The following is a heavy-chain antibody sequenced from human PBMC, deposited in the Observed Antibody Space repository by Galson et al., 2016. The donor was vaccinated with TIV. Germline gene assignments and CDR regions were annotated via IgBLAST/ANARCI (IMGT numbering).Heavy chain of an antibody. Sequence: SLRLSCAASGLSVSINYMTWVRQAPGKGLEWVSLISDGGNTYYPDSVKGRFTISRDNSKNTLYLQMNSLRVEDTAVYYCARDREVDATYYYYNYGMDVWGQGTAVTVSS. J-gene: IGHJ6*02. V-gene: IGHV3-66*02. D-gene: IGHD3-10*01. CDR1: GLSVSINY. CDR3: ARDREVDATYYYYNYGMDV. CDR2: ISDGGNT.